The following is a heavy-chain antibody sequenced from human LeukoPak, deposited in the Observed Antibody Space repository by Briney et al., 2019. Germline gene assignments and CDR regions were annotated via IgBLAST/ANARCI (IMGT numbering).Heavy chain of an antibody. Sequence: KPGGSLRLSCAASGYTFSDYSVNWGRQLPGTRLEWVSSISSSGTYIYYADSVKGRFTISRDNAKSSLFMRVNSLRAEDTAVYYCVSGNDPDYVWGTYRLDAFDIWGEGTMVIVSS. CDR2: ISSSGTYI. V-gene: IGHV3-21*01. CDR3: VSGNDPDYVWGTYRLDAFDI. CDR1: GYTFSDYS. J-gene: IGHJ3*02. D-gene: IGHD3-16*02.